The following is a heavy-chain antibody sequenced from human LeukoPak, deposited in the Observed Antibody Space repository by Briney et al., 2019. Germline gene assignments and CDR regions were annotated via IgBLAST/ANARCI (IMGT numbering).Heavy chain of an antibody. CDR2: ISGGGIYK. CDR1: GFTLSSYS. CDR3: ARSPDSYYYYFDLDV. J-gene: IGHJ6*02. Sequence: PGGSLRLSCAASGFTLSSYSMNWVRQAPGKGLEWVSSISGGGIYKYYADSVKGRFTISRDNAKNSLFLQMNSLRAEDTAVYYCARSPDSYYYYFDLDVWGQGTTVTVSS. V-gene: IGHV3-21*01.